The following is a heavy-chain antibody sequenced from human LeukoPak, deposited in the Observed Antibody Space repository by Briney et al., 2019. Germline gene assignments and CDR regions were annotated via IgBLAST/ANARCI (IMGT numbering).Heavy chain of an antibody. CDR1: GFTFSSYA. CDR3: ARVGSSSWYGY. V-gene: IGHV3-30-3*01. J-gene: IGHJ4*02. Sequence: GRSLRLSCAASGFTFSSYAMHWVRQAPGKGLEWVAVISYDGSNKYYADSVKGRFTISRDNSKNTLYLQMNSLRAEDTAVYYCARVGSSSWYGYWGQGTLVTVSS. D-gene: IGHD6-13*01. CDR2: ISYDGSNK.